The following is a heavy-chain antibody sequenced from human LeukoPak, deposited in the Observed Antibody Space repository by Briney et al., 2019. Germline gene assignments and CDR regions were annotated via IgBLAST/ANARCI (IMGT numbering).Heavy chain of an antibody. Sequence: SETLSLTCTVSGGSISSSSYYWGWIRQPPGTGLEWIGSIYYSGSTYYNPSLKSRVTISVDTSKNQFSLKLSSVSAADTAVYYCASQIAVAGYWGQGTLVTVSS. D-gene: IGHD6-19*01. J-gene: IGHJ4*02. CDR2: IYYSGST. V-gene: IGHV4-39*01. CDR1: GGSISSSSYY. CDR3: ASQIAVAGY.